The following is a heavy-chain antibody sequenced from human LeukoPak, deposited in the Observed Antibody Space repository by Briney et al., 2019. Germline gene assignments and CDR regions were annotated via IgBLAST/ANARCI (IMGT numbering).Heavy chain of an antibody. CDR1: GLTFDDYG. CDR2: INWNGGST. CDR3: ARAQGAGLRSPFDY. J-gene: IGHJ4*02. V-gene: IGHV3-20*01. D-gene: IGHD4-17*01. Sequence: GGSRRLSCEALGLTFDDYGMSWFRKAQGKGLNWVLGINWNGGSTGYADSVKGRFTISRDNAKNSLYLQMNSLRAEDTALYHCARAQGAGLRSPFDYWGQGTLVTVSS.